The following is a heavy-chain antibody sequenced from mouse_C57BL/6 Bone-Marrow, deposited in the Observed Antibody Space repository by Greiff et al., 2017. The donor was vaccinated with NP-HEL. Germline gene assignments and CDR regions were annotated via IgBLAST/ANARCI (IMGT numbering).Heavy chain of an antibody. Sequence: QVQLQQPGAELVMPGASVKLSCKASGYTFTSYCMHWVKQRPGQGLEWIGEIDPSDSYTNYNQKFKGKSTLTVDKSSSTAYMQLSSLTSEDSAVYYCARDYYGSSYWYFDVWGTGTTVTVSS. V-gene: IGHV1-69*01. CDR2: IDPSDSYT. D-gene: IGHD1-1*01. J-gene: IGHJ1*03. CDR1: GYTFTSYC. CDR3: ARDYYGSSYWYFDV.